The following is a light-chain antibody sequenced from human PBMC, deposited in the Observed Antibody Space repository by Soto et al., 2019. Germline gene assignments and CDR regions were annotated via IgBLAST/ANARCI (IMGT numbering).Light chain of an antibody. CDR2: DAS. V-gene: IGKV3-15*01. CDR3: QQYNNWPRT. Sequence: EIVMTQSLVTLSMSPGERVTLSCRASQSVRSNLAWYQQIPGRAPRLLIYDASTRAIGIPPRFTGSGSGTDFALSISSLQSEDFAVYYCQQYNNWPRTFGQGTQVEIK. CDR1: QSVRSN. J-gene: IGKJ1*01.